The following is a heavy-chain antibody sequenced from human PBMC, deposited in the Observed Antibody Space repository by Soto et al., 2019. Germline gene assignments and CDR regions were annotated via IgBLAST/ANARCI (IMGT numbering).Heavy chain of an antibody. CDR1: GGSISSYY. V-gene: IGHV4-59*01. CDR3: ARDPLWFGERGYYMDV. CDR2: IYYSGST. D-gene: IGHD3-10*01. J-gene: IGHJ6*03. Sequence: PSDTLSLTCNVSGGSISSYYWSWIRQPPGKGLEWIGYIYYSGSTNYNPSLKSRVTISVDTSKNQFSLKLSSVTAADTAVYYCARDPLWFGERGYYMDVWGKGTAVT.